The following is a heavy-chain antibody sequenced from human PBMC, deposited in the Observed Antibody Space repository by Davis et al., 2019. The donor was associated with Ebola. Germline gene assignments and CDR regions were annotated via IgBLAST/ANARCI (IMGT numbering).Heavy chain of an antibody. J-gene: IGHJ1*01. V-gene: IGHV3-33*01. CDR2: IWYDGSNK. Sequence: GESLKISCAASGFTFSSYGMHWVRQAPGKGLEWVAVIWYDGSNKYYADSVKGRFTISRDNSKNTLYLQMNSLRAEDTAVYYCARGAEYFQHWGQGTLVTVSS. CDR1: GFTFSSYG. CDR3: ARGAEYFQH.